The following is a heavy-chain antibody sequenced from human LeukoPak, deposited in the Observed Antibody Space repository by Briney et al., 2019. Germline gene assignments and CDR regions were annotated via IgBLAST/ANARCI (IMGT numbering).Heavy chain of an antibody. D-gene: IGHD2-2*02. CDR2: IYTSGST. CDR3: ARYPYCSSTSCYRGHAFDI. Sequence: SETLSLTCTVSGGSISSGSYYWSWIRQPAGKGLEWIGRIYTSGSTNYNPSLKSRVTMSVDTSKNQFSLKLSSVTAADTAVYYCARYPYCSSTSCYRGHAFDIWGQGTMVTVSS. V-gene: IGHV4-61*02. J-gene: IGHJ3*02. CDR1: GGSISSGSYY.